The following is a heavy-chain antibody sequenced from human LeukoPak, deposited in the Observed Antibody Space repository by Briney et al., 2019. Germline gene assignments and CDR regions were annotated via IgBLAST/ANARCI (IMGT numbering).Heavy chain of an antibody. CDR2: ISYDGSNK. V-gene: IGHV3-30*18. J-gene: IGHJ4*02. CDR1: GFTFSSYS. CDR3: AKTQLAYPDY. D-gene: IGHD6-13*01. Sequence: GGSLRLSCAASGFTFSSYSMNWVRQAPGKGLEWVAVISYDGSNKYYADSVKGRFTISRDNSKNTLYLQMNSLRAEDTAVYYCAKTQLAYPDYWGQGTLVAVSS.